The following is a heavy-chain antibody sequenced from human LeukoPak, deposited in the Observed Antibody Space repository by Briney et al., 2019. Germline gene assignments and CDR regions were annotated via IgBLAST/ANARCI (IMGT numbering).Heavy chain of an antibody. CDR1: GFTFSSYA. CDR3: AKTSGGNY. V-gene: IGHV3-23*01. D-gene: IGHD2-15*01. J-gene: IGHJ4*02. CDR2: IGESGAGT. Sequence: PGGSLRLSCAASGFTFSSYAMSWVRQAPGKGLEWVSAIGESGAGTYYADSVKGRFAISRDNSKSMLYLQMNSLRAEDPAVYYCAKTSGGNYWDQGTLVTVSS.